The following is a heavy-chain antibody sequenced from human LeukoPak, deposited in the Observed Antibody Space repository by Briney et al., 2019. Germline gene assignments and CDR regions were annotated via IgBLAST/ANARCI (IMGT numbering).Heavy chain of an antibody. CDR1: GFIFSTNY. Sequence: PGGSLRLSCAASGFIFSTNYMSWVRQAPGKGLEWVSVIYSGGSPYYADSVKGRFTISRDNSKNTLYLQMNSLRAEDTAVYYCARDLNYYDSSGYGHWGQGTLVTVSS. J-gene: IGHJ4*02. V-gene: IGHV3-53*01. D-gene: IGHD3-22*01. CDR2: IYSGGSP. CDR3: ARDLNYYDSSGYGH.